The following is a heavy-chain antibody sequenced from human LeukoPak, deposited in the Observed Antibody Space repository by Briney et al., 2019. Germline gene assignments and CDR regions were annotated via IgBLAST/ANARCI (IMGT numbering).Heavy chain of an antibody. CDR3: AKEIGDYVWGSYSYYFDY. CDR1: GFTFGTYA. Sequence: GGSLRLSCGASGFTFGTYAMSWVRQAPGKGLEWVSSVSGNGGSTYYADSVKGRFTISRDNSKNTLYLQMNSLRAEDTAVYYCAKEIGDYVWGSYSYYFDYWGQGTLVTVSS. D-gene: IGHD3-16*01. CDR2: VSGNGGST. J-gene: IGHJ4*02. V-gene: IGHV3-23*01.